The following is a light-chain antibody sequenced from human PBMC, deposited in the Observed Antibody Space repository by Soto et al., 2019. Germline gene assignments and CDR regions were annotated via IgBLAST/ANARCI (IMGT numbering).Light chain of an antibody. CDR1: QDIGNN. Sequence: DSEMTQSPSSVSASVGDRVAITCRASQDIGNNLGWYQQKPGNAPRRLIYAASSLQSGVPSRFSGSGSGTEFTLTISSLQPEDFATYYCLQHYTYLWTFGQGTKVDIK. J-gene: IGKJ1*01. V-gene: IGKV1-17*01. CDR2: AAS. CDR3: LQHYTYLWT.